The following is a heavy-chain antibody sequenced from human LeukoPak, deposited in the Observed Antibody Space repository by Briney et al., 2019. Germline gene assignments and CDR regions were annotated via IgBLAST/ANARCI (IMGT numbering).Heavy chain of an antibody. J-gene: IGHJ4*02. CDR3: ASGYCSSTSCSKYYFDY. D-gene: IGHD2-2*03. CDR2: INPNSGGT. V-gene: IGHV1-2*02. Sequence: GASVKVSCKASGYTFTGYYMHWVRQAPGQGLEWMGWINPNSGGTNYAQKFQGRATMTRDTSISTAYMELSRLRSDDTAVYYCASGYCSSTSCSKYYFDYWGQGTLVTVSS. CDR1: GYTFTGYY.